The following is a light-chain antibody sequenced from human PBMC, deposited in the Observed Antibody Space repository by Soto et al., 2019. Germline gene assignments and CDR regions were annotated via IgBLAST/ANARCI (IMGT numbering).Light chain of an antibody. V-gene: IGLV1-51*02. CDR2: ENN. CDR1: DSTIGNNY. J-gene: IGLJ1*01. Sequence: QSVLTQPPSVSAAPGQKVTISCSGSDSTIGNNYVSWYQQLPGAAPKLLIYENNKRPSGIPDRFSGSKSGTSATLDITGLQTGDEADYYCGTWDSSLSPCVFGTGTKLTVL. CDR3: GTWDSSLSPCV.